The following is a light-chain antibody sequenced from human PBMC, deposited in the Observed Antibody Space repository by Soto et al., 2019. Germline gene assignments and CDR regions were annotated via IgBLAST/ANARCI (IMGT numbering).Light chain of an antibody. J-gene: IGKJ3*01. CDR1: QSVSSN. CDR3: QEDNNWPGT. V-gene: IGKV3-15*01. Sequence: EIVMTQSPATLSVSPGERATLSCRASQSVSSNLAWYQQKPGQAPRLLIYGASTRATGIPAMLSGSGSGTEFTLTISSLQSEDFAVYYCQEDNNWPGTFGPGTKVDIK. CDR2: GAS.